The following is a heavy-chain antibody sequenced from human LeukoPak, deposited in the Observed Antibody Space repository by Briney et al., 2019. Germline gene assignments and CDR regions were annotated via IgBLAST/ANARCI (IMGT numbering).Heavy chain of an antibody. CDR2: INPNSGGT. CDR3: ARDQRSIHWFFDL. Sequence: ASVKVSCKASGYTFTGYYIHWVRQAPGQGLEWMGWINPNSGGTNYAQKFQGRVTMTRDTSISTAYMELSRLGSDDTAVYYCARDQRSIHWFFDLWGRGTLVTVSS. CDR1: GYTFTGYY. J-gene: IGHJ2*01. D-gene: IGHD6-25*01. V-gene: IGHV1-2*02.